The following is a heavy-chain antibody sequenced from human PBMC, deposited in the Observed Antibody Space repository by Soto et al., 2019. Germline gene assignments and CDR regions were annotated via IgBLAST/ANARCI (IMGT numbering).Heavy chain of an antibody. V-gene: IGHV4-30-2*01. CDR3: ARGLYYYAMDV. J-gene: IGHJ6*02. CDR2: ISHGGRP. Sequence: SETLSLTCAVSGGYVSSGVFSWNWIRQPPGHGLEWIGYISHGGRPHYTPSLRSRVSISVDRSTHVISLNLTSMTPADTSVYFWARGLYYYAMDVCGQGITVTVS. CDR1: GGYVSSGVFS.